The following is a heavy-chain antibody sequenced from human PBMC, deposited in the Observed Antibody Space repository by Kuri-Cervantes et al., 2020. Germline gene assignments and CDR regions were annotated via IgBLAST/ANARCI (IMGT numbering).Heavy chain of an antibody. V-gene: IGHV4-59*01. CDR2: IYYSGST. D-gene: IGHD3-22*01. Sequence: ESLKISCTVSGGSISSYYWSWILQPPGKGLEWIGYIYYSGSTNYNPSLKSRVTISVDTSKNQFSLKLSSVTAADTAVYYCARARYYDSSGYSVGPNWYFDLWGRGTLVTVSS. CDR3: ARARYYDSSGYSVGPNWYFDL. J-gene: IGHJ2*01. CDR1: GGSISSYY.